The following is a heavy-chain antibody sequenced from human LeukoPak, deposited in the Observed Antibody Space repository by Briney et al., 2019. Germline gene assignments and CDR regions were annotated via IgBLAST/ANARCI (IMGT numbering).Heavy chain of an antibody. D-gene: IGHD3-3*01. CDR1: GFSFSAFR. J-gene: IGHJ6*02. CDR2: ITKNGDTT. V-gene: IGHV3-23*01. Sequence: GGFLRLSCAASGFSFSAFRMNWVRQAPGKGLEWVSTITKNGDTTYYVDSVKGRFTISRDNSKNTLYLQMNSLRAEDTAKYYCTKDYCGRFCSAVWGQGTTVIVSS. CDR3: TKDYCGRFCSAV.